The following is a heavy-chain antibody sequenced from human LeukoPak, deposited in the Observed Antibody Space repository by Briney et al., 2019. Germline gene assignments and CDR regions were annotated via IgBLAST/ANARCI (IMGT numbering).Heavy chain of an antibody. CDR3: AKRRYCSSTSCYGGYYYYYGMDV. V-gene: IGHV3-23*01. CDR2: ISGSGGST. CDR1: GFTFSSYA. Sequence: PGGSLRLSCAASGFTFSSYAMSWVRQAPGKGLEWVSAISGSGGSTYYADSVKGRFTISRDNSKNTLYLQMNSLRAEDTAVYYCAKRRYCSSTSCYGGYYYYYGMDVWGQGTTVTVSS. D-gene: IGHD2-2*01. J-gene: IGHJ6*02.